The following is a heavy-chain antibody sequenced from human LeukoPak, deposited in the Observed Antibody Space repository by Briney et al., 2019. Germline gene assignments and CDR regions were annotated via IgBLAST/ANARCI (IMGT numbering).Heavy chain of an antibody. J-gene: IGHJ4*02. CDR2: INPSGGST. CDR1: GYTFTTYY. V-gene: IGHV1-46*01. D-gene: IGHD4-17*01. Sequence: GASVKVSCKASGYTFTTYYMHWVRQAPGQGLEWMGIINPSGGSTTYAQKFQGRVTMTRDTSTSTVYMELGSLRSEDTAVYYCARGYGDYGLFYYFDYWGQGTLVTVSS. CDR3: ARGYGDYGLFYYFDY.